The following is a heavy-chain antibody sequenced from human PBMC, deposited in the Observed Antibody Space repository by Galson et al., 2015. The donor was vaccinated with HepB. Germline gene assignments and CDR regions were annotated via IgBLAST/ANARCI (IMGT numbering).Heavy chain of an antibody. V-gene: IGHV1-3*01. J-gene: IGHJ4*02. D-gene: IGHD3-10*01. CDR3: ARERAITMAGFDY. CDR2: INAGNGNT. Sequence: SVKVSCKASGYTFTSYAMHWVRQAPGQRLEWMGWINAGNGNTKYSQKFQGRVTITRDTSASTAYMELSSLRSEDTAVYYCARERAITMAGFDYWGQGTLVTVSS. CDR1: GYTFTSYA.